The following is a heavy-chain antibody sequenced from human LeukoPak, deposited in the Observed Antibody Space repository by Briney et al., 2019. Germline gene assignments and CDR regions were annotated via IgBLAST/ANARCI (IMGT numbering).Heavy chain of an antibody. V-gene: IGHV4-39*07. CDR1: GGSISLSYYY. Sequence: PSETLSLTCSVSGGSISLSYYYWGWIRQPPGKALEWIGSVYYSGTTSYNPSLKSRVTISVDMSKNHFSMRLSSVTAADTAMYYCARGTLYSGWSYYFDYWGQGSQVTVSS. CDR3: ARGTLYSGWSYYFDY. CDR2: VYYSGTT. J-gene: IGHJ4*02. D-gene: IGHD6-19*01.